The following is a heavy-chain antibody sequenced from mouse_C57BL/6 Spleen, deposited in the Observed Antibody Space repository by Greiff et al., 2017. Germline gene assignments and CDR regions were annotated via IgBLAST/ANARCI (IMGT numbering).Heavy chain of an antibody. CDR3: AKGGCSRYFDY. V-gene: IGHV1-47*01. D-gene: IGHD6-1*01. CDR1: GYTFTSYR. CDR2: VNPYNDVT. Sequence: QVQLQQSGTELVKPGASVKMSCKASGYTFTSYRMEWMKQKHGKGLEWIGNVNPYNDVTNYNEKFKGKATLTVEKSSSTVYMELSRLTSDDSAVYYCAKGGCSRYFDYWGQGTTLTVSS. J-gene: IGHJ2*01.